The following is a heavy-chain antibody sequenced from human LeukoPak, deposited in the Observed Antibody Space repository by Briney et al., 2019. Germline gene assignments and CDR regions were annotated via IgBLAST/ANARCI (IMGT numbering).Heavy chain of an antibody. CDR3: ARDLGWGFDF. CDR1: GYSFSNYG. V-gene: IGHV1-18*01. J-gene: IGHJ4*02. Sequence: ASVKVSCKTSGYSFSNYGITWLRQVPGQGPEWMGWISAYNDDTNYAQKFHDRVTMTTDTSTSTAYMELRSLKSDDTGIYYCARDLGWGFDFWGQGTLVTVSS. CDR2: ISAYNDDT. D-gene: IGHD7-27*01.